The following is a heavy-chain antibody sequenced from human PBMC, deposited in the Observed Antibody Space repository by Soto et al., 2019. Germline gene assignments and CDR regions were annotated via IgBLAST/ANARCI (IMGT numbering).Heavy chain of an antibody. J-gene: IGHJ6*02. CDR3: ANSRRAAPSWYYYGMDV. CDR1: GFTFSSYG. CDR2: ISYDGSNK. V-gene: IGHV3-30*18. D-gene: IGHD6-6*01. Sequence: PGGSLRLSCAASGFTFSSYGMHWVRQAPGKGLEWVAVISYDGSNKYYADSVKGRFTISRDSSKNTLYLQMNSLRAEDTAVYYCANSRRAAPSWYYYGMDVWGQGTTVTVSS.